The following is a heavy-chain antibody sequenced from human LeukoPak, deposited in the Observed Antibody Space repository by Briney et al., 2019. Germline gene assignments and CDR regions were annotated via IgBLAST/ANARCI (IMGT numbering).Heavy chain of an antibody. CDR3: AKADEMNMDY. CDR1: GFTFSADW. D-gene: IGHD2/OR15-2a*01. Sequence: PGGSLRLSCAASGFTFSADWMHWARQAPGKGLEWVAVIWYDGSIKYYADSVKGRFTISKDNSKNTLYLQMNSLRAEDTAVYYCAKADEMNMDYWGQGTLVTVSS. CDR2: IWYDGSIK. J-gene: IGHJ4*02. V-gene: IGHV3-33*06.